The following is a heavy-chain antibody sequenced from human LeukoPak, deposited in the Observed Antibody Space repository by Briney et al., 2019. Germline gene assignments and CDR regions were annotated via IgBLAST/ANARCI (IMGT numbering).Heavy chain of an antibody. CDR3: ARDGGAYYYYMDV. V-gene: IGHV3-7*01. CDR1: GFTFSSYW. J-gene: IGHJ6*03. CDR2: VKQGGGEK. Sequence: GGSLRLSCAASGFTFSSYWMSWVRQAPGKGLEWVANVKQGGGEKYYVEPVKGRFTISRDNAKNSLYLQMNSLRAEDTAVYYCARDGGAYYYYMDVWGKGTTVTVSS. D-gene: IGHD2-21*01.